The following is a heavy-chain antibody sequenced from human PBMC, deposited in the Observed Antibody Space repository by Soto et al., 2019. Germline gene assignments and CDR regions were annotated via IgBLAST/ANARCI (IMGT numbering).Heavy chain of an antibody. V-gene: IGHV4-34*01. CDR1: GGSFSGYY. D-gene: IGHD6-19*01. J-gene: IGHJ6*02. CDR3: ASNAYSSGWYGMDV. CDR2: INHSGST. Sequence: SETLSLTCAVYGGSFSGYYWSWIRQPPGKGLEWIGEINHSGSTNYNPSLKSRVTISVDTSKNQFSLKLSSVTAADTAVYYCASNAYSSGWYGMDVWGQGTTVTVS.